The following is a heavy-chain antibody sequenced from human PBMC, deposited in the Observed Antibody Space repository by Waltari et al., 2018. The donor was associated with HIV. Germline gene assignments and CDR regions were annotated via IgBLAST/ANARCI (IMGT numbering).Heavy chain of an antibody. CDR2: IYYSGST. CDR3: ARDYDSSGYTFDY. Sequence: SWIRQPPGKGLEWIGYIYYSGSTNYNPSLKSRVTISVDTSKNQFSLKLSSVTAADTAVYYCARDYDSSGYTFDYWGQGTLVTVSS. D-gene: IGHD3-22*01. J-gene: IGHJ4*02. V-gene: IGHV4-59*12.